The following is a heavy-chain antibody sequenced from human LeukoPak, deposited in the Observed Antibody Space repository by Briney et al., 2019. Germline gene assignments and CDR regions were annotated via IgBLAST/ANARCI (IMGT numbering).Heavy chain of an antibody. CDR3: ARLENYDILTGYADY. V-gene: IGHV5-51*01. CDR1: GYSFTNW. CDR2: IYPGDSHT. D-gene: IGHD3-9*01. J-gene: IGHJ4*02. Sequence: AGESLKISCKGSGYSFTNWIGWVRQMPGKGLEWMGVIYPGDSHTRYSPSFQGHVTISVDKSIGTTYLQWSSLKASDTAMYYCARLENYDILTGYADYWGQGTLVTVSS.